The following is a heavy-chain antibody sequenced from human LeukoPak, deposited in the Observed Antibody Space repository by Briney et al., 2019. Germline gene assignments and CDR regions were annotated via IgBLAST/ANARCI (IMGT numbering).Heavy chain of an antibody. Sequence: GSLRLSCAASGFTFSSYAMSWIRQPPGKGLEWIGGIYHSGSTYYNPSLKSRVTISVDTSKNQFSLKLSSVTAADTAVYYCARVNEEEATIDYWGQGTLVTVSS. D-gene: IGHD5-12*01. CDR2: IYHSGST. CDR1: GFTFSSYA. J-gene: IGHJ4*02. CDR3: ARVNEEEATIDY. V-gene: IGHV4-38-2*01.